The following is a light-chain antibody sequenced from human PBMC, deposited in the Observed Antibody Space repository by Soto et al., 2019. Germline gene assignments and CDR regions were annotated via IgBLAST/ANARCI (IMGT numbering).Light chain of an antibody. CDR2: EGT. CDR3: SSYAGRVV. J-gene: IGLJ2*01. CDR1: SSDVGNYNL. Sequence: QSALTKPASVSGSPGKSITISCTGTSSDVGNYNLVSWYQQHPGKAPKLMIYEGTNRPSGVSNRFSGSKSGNTASLTISGLQAEDEAHYYCSSYAGRVVFGGGTQLTVL. V-gene: IGLV2-23*01.